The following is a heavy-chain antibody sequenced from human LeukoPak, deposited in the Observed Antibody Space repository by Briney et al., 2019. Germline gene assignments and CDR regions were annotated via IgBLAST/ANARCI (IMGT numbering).Heavy chain of an antibody. CDR1: GFTFSHCW. CDR2: VTHDGSGT. J-gene: IGHJ4*02. CDR3: VRDTTPFGYSYDS. D-gene: IGHD5-12*01. Sequence: PGESLTLSCAASGFTFSHCWMHWFRQVPGKGLVWVARVTHDGSGTSYADSVKGRFTISRDNAKNTLYLEMNSLRVEDTAVYYCVRDTTPFGYSYDSWGQGTLVTVSS. V-gene: IGHV3-74*01.